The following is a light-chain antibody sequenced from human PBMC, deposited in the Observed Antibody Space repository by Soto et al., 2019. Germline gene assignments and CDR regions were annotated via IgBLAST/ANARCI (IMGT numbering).Light chain of an antibody. CDR1: PSVNRF. CDR2: GAS. J-gene: IGKJ1*01. V-gene: IGKV3-20*01. CDR3: HHYVGSPWA. Sequence: EIVLSQPPGTLSLSRGERATLSCRACPSVNRFLAWFQPKPAQPPTPLSCGASNRATGIPDRFSGSGSETNFSVTITSLEPEDFAVYYCHHYVGSPWAFGQGTKV.